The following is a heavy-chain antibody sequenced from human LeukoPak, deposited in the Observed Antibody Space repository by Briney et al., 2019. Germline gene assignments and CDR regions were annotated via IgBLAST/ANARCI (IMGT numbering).Heavy chain of an antibody. CDR1: GYTFTDYY. J-gene: IGHJ5*02. D-gene: IGHD2-15*01. V-gene: IGHV1-2*02. CDR3: ARDTCNGGRCFNWFDP. Sequence: PSVKVSCKASGYTFTDYYMHWVRQAPGQGLEWVGWINPNGGGTNYAQNSQGRVTMTRDTSISTAYMELSSLRSDDTAVYYCARDTCNGGRCFNWFDPWGQGTLVAVSS. CDR2: INPNGGGT.